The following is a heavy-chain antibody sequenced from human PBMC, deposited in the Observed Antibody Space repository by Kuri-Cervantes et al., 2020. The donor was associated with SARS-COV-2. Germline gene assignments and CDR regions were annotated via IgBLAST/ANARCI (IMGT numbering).Heavy chain of an antibody. V-gene: IGHV1-18*01. D-gene: IGHD2-15*01. J-gene: IGHJ4*02. Sequence: ASVKVSCKASGGTFSSYAISWVRQAPGQGLEWMGWINGYNDNTKYAQKLQGRVTMTTDTSTSTAYMELRSLRSDDTAVYYCARGIVVVVAAMGYFDYWGQGTLVTVSS. CDR3: ARGIVVVVAAMGYFDY. CDR2: INGYNDNT. CDR1: GGTFSSYA.